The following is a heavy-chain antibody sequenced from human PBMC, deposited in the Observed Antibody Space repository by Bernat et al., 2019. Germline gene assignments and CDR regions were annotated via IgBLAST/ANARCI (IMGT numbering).Heavy chain of an antibody. V-gene: IGHV3-74*01. J-gene: IGHJ6*04. CDR1: GFTFSKFW. CDR3: AKGGWYYNSYVDL. CDR2: INTVGSNT. Sequence: AQLAESGGDLVQPGGSLRLSCAASGFTFSKFWMYWVRQAPGKGLVWVSRINTVGSNTIYADSVKGRFTISRDNAKNTVNLQMNSLRVEDTGVYYCAKGGWYYNSYVDLWGKGTTVTVSS. D-gene: IGHD3-16*01.